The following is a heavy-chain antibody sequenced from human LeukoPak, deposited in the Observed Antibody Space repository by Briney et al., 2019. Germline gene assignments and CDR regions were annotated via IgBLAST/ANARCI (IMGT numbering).Heavy chain of an antibody. Sequence: SVKVSCKASGGTFSSYAISWVRQAPGQGLEWMGGIIPIFGTANYAQKFQGRATITADESTSTAYMELSSLRSEDTAVYYCASTADRDSSGYYSDYWGQGTLVTVSS. D-gene: IGHD3-22*01. CDR2: IIPIFGTA. V-gene: IGHV1-69*13. CDR3: ASTADRDSSGYYSDY. CDR1: GGTFSSYA. J-gene: IGHJ4*02.